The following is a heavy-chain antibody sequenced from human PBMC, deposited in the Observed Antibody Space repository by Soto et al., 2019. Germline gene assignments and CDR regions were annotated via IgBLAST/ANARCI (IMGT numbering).Heavy chain of an antibody. Sequence: GGSLRLSCAASGFTFSNYAMTWVRQAPGKGLEWVSGISGSGGTTFYAGSLKGRFAISRDNSKSTLYLQMNSLRAEDTALYYCALRYCSRTTCPPLNSYFYMDVWGKGTTVTVSS. D-gene: IGHD2-2*01. CDR1: GFTFSNYA. V-gene: IGHV3-23*01. CDR2: ISGSGGTT. J-gene: IGHJ6*03. CDR3: ALRYCSRTTCPPLNSYFYMDV.